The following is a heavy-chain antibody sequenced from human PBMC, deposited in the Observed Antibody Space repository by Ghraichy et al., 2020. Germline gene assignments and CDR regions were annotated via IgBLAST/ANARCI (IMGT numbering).Heavy chain of an antibody. J-gene: IGHJ6*02. Sequence: GESLNISCAASGFTFSDYGMSWVRQAPGKGLEWVSTISGSGGTTYYADSVTGRFIISRDNSKNTLFLQMNSLRAEDTAVYYCAEKLTYGFAGLDVWGQGTTVTVSS. D-gene: IGHD3-10*01. CDR2: ISGSGGTT. CDR1: GFTFSDYG. CDR3: AEKLTYGFAGLDV. V-gene: IGHV3-23*01.